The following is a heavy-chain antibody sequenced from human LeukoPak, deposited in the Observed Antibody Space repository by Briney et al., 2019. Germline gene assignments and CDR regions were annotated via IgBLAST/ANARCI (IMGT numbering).Heavy chain of an antibody. CDR2: IFWDDDE. CDR3: AHTHYYGSGLDH. J-gene: IGHJ5*02. V-gene: IGHV2-5*02. D-gene: IGHD3-10*01. Sequence: SGPTLVNPTQTLTLTCTFSGFSLNTLGADVARIRQPPGKALEWRALIFWDDDERYSPSLKSRLTLTKDTSKSQVVLTMTHMDPVDTGTYYCAHTHYYGSGLDHWGQGTLVTVSS. CDR1: GFSLNTLGAD.